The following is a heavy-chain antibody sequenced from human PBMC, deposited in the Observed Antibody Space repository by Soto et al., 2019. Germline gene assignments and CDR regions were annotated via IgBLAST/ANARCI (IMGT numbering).Heavy chain of an antibody. Sequence: GGSLRLSCAASGFIFRNYRMNWVRQAPGKGLEWVSSITSSSSGSTAYYASSAEGRFTISRDNANNSVYLQMDSLRAEDTALYYCTRAAWFPYLSFYWGQGALVT. D-gene: IGHD3-10*01. CDR2: ITSSSSGSTA. J-gene: IGHJ4*02. V-gene: IGHV3-48*04. CDR1: GFIFRNYR. CDR3: TRAAWFPYLSFY.